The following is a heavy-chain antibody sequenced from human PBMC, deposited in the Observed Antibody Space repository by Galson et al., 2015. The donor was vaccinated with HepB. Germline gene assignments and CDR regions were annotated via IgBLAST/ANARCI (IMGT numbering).Heavy chain of an antibody. CDR3: TRLSGDGYNYPDY. D-gene: IGHD5-24*01. CDR1: DFPFSNYW. V-gene: IGHV3-74*01. Sequence: SLRLSCAASDFPFSNYWMQWVRQAPGQGLVWVSRINRHGSTTNYADSVKGRFTISRDNAKNMLYLQMNSLRAEDTAVYYCTRLSGDGYNYPDYWGQGTLVTVSS. J-gene: IGHJ4*02. CDR2: INRHGSTT.